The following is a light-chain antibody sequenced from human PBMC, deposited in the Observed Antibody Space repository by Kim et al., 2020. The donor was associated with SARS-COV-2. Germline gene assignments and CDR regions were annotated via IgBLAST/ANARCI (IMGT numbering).Light chain of an antibody. CDR2: YDT. CDR1: NIGSKS. V-gene: IGLV3-21*04. CDR3: QVWDANTEHAV. Sequence: SYELTQPPSVSVAPGMTATIACGGNNIGSKSVHWYQQRPGQAPVLVIYYDTDRPSGIPERFSGSNSGNTATLTISRVEAGDEANYYCQVWDANTEHAVFGGGTQLTVL. J-gene: IGLJ2*01.